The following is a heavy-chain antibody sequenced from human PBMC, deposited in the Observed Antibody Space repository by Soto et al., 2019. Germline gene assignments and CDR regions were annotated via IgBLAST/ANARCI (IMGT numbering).Heavy chain of an antibody. J-gene: IGHJ4*02. CDR2: ISSSSSTI. D-gene: IGHD5-18*01. CDR1: GFTFSSYS. CDR3: ARCGYSYGSYYFDY. V-gene: IGHV3-48*02. Sequence: EVQLVESGGGLVQPGGSLRLSCAASGFTFSSYSMNWVRQAPGKGLEWVSYISSSSSTIYYADSVKGRFTISRDNAKNSLYLQMNSLRDEDTAVYDCARCGYSYGSYYFDYWGQGTLVTVSS.